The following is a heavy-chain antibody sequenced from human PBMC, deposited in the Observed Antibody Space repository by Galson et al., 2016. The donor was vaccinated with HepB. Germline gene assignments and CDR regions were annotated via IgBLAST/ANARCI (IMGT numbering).Heavy chain of an antibody. CDR3: NRGQGGYRFYGMDI. Sequence: SLRLSCATTEIDFTDAWMSWVRQAPGKGLEWVGRIKSKGNGETTDYAAPVKDRFTISRDDSKNTLYLQMNSLKTEDTAVYYCNRGQGGYRFYGMDIWGQGTTFTVSS. J-gene: IGHJ6*02. V-gene: IGHV3-15*01. CDR1: EIDFTDAW. D-gene: IGHD5-18*01. CDR2: IKSKGNGETT.